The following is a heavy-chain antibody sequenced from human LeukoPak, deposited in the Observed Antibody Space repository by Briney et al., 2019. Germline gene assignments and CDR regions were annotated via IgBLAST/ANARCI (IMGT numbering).Heavy chain of an antibody. D-gene: IGHD2-2*01. CDR1: GFTFSSYA. Sequence: GGSLRLSCAASGFTFSSYAMSWVRQAPGKGLEWVSAISGSGGSTYYAHSVKGQFTISRDNSKNTLYPQMNSLRAEDTAVYYCAKDRPIVVVPAAVDYWGQGTLVTVSS. J-gene: IGHJ4*02. CDR2: ISGSGGST. CDR3: AKDRPIVVVPAAVDY. V-gene: IGHV3-23*01.